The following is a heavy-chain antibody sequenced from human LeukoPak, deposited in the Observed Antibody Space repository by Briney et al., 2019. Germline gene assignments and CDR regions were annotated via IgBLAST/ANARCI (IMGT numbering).Heavy chain of an antibody. D-gene: IGHD4-17*01. CDR2: ISGSSSKI. CDR3: ARDAYGDYGFDY. Sequence: GGCLRLSCAASGFTFSTYTMNWVRHPPGKGLEWVSSISGSSSKIYYADPVKGRFTISRDNAKDSLYLQMNSLRADDTAVYYCARDAYGDYGFDYWGQGILVTVSS. CDR1: GFTFSTYT. V-gene: IGHV3-21*01. J-gene: IGHJ4*01.